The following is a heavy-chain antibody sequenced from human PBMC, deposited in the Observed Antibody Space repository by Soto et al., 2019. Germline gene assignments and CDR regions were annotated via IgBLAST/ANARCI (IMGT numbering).Heavy chain of an antibody. Sequence: GESLKISCKGSGYSFTSYWIGWVRQMPGKGLEWMGIIYPGDSETRYSPSFQGQVTISADKSISTAYLQWSSLKASDTAMYYCERARHCGDYGQHWFDPWGQGTLVTVSS. J-gene: IGHJ5*02. D-gene: IGHD4-17*01. CDR2: IYPGDSET. CDR3: ERARHCGDYGQHWFDP. CDR1: GYSFTSYW. V-gene: IGHV5-51*01.